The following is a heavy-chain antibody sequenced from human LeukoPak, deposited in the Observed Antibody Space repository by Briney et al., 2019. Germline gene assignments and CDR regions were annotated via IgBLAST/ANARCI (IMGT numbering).Heavy chain of an antibody. CDR2: IYPGDSDT. J-gene: IGHJ4*02. Sequence: GESLKISRKGSGYRFTSHWIGRVPQEPGKGLEWMWIIYPGDSDTRYSPSFQGQVTISADKYLITAYLQWSSLKASDTAMYYCARGSGSYHTAYMNWGQGSPVTVSS. CDR3: ARGSGSYHTAYMN. CDR1: GYRFTSHW. V-gene: IGHV5-51*01. D-gene: IGHD1-26*01.